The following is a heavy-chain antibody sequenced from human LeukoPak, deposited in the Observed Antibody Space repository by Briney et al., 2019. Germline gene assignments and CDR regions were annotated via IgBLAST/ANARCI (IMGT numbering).Heavy chain of an antibody. V-gene: IGHV4-30-2*01. CDR2: IYHSGST. Sequence: PSETLSLTCAVSAGSISSGGYSWSWLRQPPGKGLEWIGYIYHSGSTYYNPSLKSRVTISVDRSKNQFSLTLSSVTAAAAAVYYFARGKYSYTSLRFDYWGQGTLVTVSS. D-gene: IGHD3-16*02. CDR3: ARGKYSYTSLRFDY. CDR1: AGSISSGGYS. J-gene: IGHJ4*02.